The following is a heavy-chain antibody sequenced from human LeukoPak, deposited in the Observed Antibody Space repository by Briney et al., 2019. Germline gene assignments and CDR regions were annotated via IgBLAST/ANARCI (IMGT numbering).Heavy chain of an antibody. J-gene: IGHJ3*02. CDR3: ARVLARGMAVAGDAFDI. CDR1: GDSISDYY. Sequence: PSETLSLTCTVSGDSISDYYWSWIRQPPGKGLEWIGYIYYSGSTNYIPSLKSRVTISVDTSKNQFSLKLSSVTAADTAVYYCARVLARGMAVAGDAFDIWGHGTMVTVSS. CDR2: IYYSGST. D-gene: IGHD6-19*01. V-gene: IGHV4-59*01.